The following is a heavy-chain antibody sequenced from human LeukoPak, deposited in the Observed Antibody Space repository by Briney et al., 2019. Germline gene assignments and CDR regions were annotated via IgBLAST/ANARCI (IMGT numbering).Heavy chain of an antibody. V-gene: IGHV1-69*13. Sequence: SVKVSCKASGYTFTSYAISWVRQAPGQGLEWMGGIIPIFGTANYAQKFQGRVTITADESTSTAYMELSSLRSEDTAVYYCARPNVDIVATIGDAFDIWGQGTMVTVSS. D-gene: IGHD5-12*01. CDR2: IIPIFGTA. J-gene: IGHJ3*02. CDR1: GYTFTSYA. CDR3: ARPNVDIVATIGDAFDI.